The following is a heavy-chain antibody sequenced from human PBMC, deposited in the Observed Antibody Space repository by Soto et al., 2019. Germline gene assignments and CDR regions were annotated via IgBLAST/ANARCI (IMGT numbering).Heavy chain of an antibody. CDR1: GFSLSTSGVG. CDR3: AHRPPNDYIWGSYRNYFDY. Sequence: QITLKESGPTLVKPTQTLTLTCTFSGFSLSTSGVGVGWIRQPPGKALEWLALIYWDDDKRYSPSLKSRLTNTKDTSKNQVVLTMTNMYPVDTATYYGAHRPPNDYIWGSYRNYFDYWGQGTLVTVSS. D-gene: IGHD3-16*02. J-gene: IGHJ4*02. V-gene: IGHV2-5*02. CDR2: IYWDDDK.